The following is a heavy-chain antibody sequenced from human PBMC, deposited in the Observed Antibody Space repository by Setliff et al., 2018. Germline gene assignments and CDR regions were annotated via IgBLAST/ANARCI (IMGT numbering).Heavy chain of an antibody. J-gene: IGHJ4*02. Sequence: GESLKLSCKGSGYTFTNYWIGWVRQMPGKGLEWMGAIYPGDSDTRHSPSFQGQVTISADESISTVYLQWSSLKASDTAIYYCARLTPETDFDYWGPGTLVTVSS. CDR3: ARLTPETDFDY. V-gene: IGHV5-51*01. CDR1: GYTFTNYW. D-gene: IGHD2-15*01. CDR2: IYPGDSDT.